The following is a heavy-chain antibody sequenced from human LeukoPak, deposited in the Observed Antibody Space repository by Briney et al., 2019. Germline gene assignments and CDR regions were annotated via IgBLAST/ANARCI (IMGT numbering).Heavy chain of an antibody. CDR2: INPSGGST. CDR1: GYIFTSYY. D-gene: IGHD2-15*01. V-gene: IGHV1-46*01. CDR3: ARGRGSGYCSGGSCYSGLTESNAFDI. Sequence: ASVKVSCKASGYIFTSYYMHWVRQAPGQGLEWMGIINPSGGSTSYAQKFQGRVTMTRDMSTSTVYMELSSLRSEDTAVYYCARGRGSGYCSGGSCYSGLTESNAFDIWGQGTMVTVSS. J-gene: IGHJ3*02.